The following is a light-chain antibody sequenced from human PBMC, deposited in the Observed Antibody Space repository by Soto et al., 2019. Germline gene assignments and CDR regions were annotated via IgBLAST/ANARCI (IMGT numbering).Light chain of an antibody. CDR1: QSVSSN. V-gene: IGKV3-15*01. Sequence: EIVMTQSPATLSVSPGATATLSCRASQSVSSNLAWFQQKPGQAPRLLIYGASTRATGVPARFSGSGSGTEFTLTISSLQSEDFAVYHCQQSSNWPLTFGGGTKVEIK. CDR3: QQSSNWPLT. CDR2: GAS. J-gene: IGKJ4*01.